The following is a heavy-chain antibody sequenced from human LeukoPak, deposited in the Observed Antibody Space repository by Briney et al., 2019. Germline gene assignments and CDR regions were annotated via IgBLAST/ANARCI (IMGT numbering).Heavy chain of an antibody. D-gene: IGHD5-12*01. V-gene: IGHV4-4*07. CDR2: LHTSGST. CDR1: GGSISSYY. J-gene: IGHJ4*02. CDR3: ARHDRSGYDSRGLFDY. Sequence: ASETLSLTCTVSGGSISSYYWSWIRQPAGEGLEWIGRLHTSGSTHYNPSLKSRLTMSVDTSKNQFSLKLRSVTAADTAVYYCARHDRSGYDSRGLFDYWGQGTLVTVSS.